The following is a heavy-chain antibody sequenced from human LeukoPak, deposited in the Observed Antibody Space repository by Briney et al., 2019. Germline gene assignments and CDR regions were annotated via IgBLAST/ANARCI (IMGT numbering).Heavy chain of an antibody. V-gene: IGHV1-8*03. J-gene: IGHJ4*02. CDR1: GYTFTSYY. Sequence: GASVKVSCKASGYTFTSYYMHWVRQATGQGLEWMGWMNPNSGNTAYAQKFQGRVTITRNTSISTAYIELSSLRSEDTAIYYCAREDYYDSGSSDYWGQGTLVTVSS. CDR3: AREDYYDSGSSDY. D-gene: IGHD3-22*01. CDR2: MNPNSGNT.